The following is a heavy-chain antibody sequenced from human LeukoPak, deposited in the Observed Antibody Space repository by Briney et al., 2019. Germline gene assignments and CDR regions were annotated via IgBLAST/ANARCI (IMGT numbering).Heavy chain of an antibody. Sequence: SETLSLTCTVSGGSISSYYWSWIRQPAGKGLEWIGRIYTSGSTNYNPSLKSRVTMSVDTSKNQFSLKLSSVTAADTAVYYCARVEVDRDSGCYTFDYWGQGTLVTVSS. D-gene: IGHD1-26*01. CDR2: IYTSGST. CDR3: ARVEVDRDSGCYTFDY. CDR1: GGSISSYY. V-gene: IGHV4-4*07. J-gene: IGHJ4*02.